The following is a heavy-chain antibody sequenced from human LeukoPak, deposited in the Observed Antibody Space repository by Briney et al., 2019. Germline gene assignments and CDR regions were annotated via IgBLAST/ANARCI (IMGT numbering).Heavy chain of an antibody. CDR3: ARGPYYYDSSGYYYRTTFDY. V-gene: IGHV1-18*01. J-gene: IGHJ4*02. Sequence: ASVKVSCKASGGTFSSYAISWVRQAPGQGLEWMGWISAYNGNTNYAQKLQGRVTMTTDTSTSTAYMELRSLRSDDTAVYYCARGPYYYDSSGYYYRTTFDYWGQGTLVTVSS. CDR2: ISAYNGNT. D-gene: IGHD3-22*01. CDR1: GGTFSSYA.